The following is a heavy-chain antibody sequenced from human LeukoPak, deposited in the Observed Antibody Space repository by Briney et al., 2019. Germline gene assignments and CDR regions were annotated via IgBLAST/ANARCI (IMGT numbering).Heavy chain of an antibody. CDR1: GGAISSNVYS. Sequence: TLCITRAGSGGAISSNVYSWSWIRQTTGKGLEWIAYMYYSGSTYYNPSLKSRVTMSADTSKNQLSLKLSSVTAADTAVYYCARPYYYDSRIDPWGQGILVTVSS. J-gene: IGHJ5*02. CDR2: MYYSGST. CDR3: ARPYYYDSRIDP. V-gene: IGHV4-30-2*05. D-gene: IGHD3-22*01.